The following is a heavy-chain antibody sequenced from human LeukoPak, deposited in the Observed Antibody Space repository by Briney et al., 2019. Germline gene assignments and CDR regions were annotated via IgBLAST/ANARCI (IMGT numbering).Heavy chain of an antibody. J-gene: IGHJ4*02. CDR1: GGSISSSSYY. D-gene: IGHD3-9*01. V-gene: IGHV4-39*07. Sequence: SETLSLTCTVSGGSISSSSYYWGWIRQPPGKGLEWIGSIYYSGSTYYNPSLKSRVTISVDTSKNQFSLKLTSVTAADTAVYYCARAYHHILTSHYSGFDYWGQGTLVTVSS. CDR2: IYYSGST. CDR3: ARAYHHILTSHYSGFDY.